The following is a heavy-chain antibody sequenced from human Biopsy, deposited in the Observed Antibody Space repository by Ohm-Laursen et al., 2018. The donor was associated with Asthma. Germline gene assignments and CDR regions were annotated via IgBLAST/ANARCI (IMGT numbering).Heavy chain of an antibody. Sequence: PSETLSLTCIVSGDAMSTSGSYWGWIRQSPGKGLEWIGSIYYSGRTYYNPSLESRVTTSADTSKNHFSLKGASVTAADTAVYYCARAVSSSSYWYFDLWGRGDLVTVSS. CDR3: ARAVSSSSYWYFDL. J-gene: IGHJ2*01. CDR2: IYYSGRT. CDR1: GDAMSTSGSY. V-gene: IGHV4-39*02. D-gene: IGHD6-6*01.